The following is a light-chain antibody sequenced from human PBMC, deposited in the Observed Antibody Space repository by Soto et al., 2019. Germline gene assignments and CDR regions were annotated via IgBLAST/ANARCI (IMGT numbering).Light chain of an antibody. CDR3: GTWDSSLSAYV. Sequence: QSVLTQPTSVSAAPGQKVTISCSGGSSNIGNNYVSWYQQLPGTAPKLLIYDNNKRPSGIPDRFSGSKSGTSATLGITGLQTGDEADYYCGTWDSSLSAYVFGTGTKLTVL. V-gene: IGLV1-51*01. J-gene: IGLJ1*01. CDR2: DNN. CDR1: SSNIGNNY.